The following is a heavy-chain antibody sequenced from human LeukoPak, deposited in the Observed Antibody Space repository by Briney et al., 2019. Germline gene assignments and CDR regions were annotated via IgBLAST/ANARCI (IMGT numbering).Heavy chain of an antibody. Sequence: GASVKVSCKASGYTFTGYYMHWVRQAPGQGLEWMGWINPNSGGTSYAQKFQGRVTMTRDTSISTAYMELSRLRSDDTAVYYCARDVLGFGEGNWFDPWGQGTLVTVSS. V-gene: IGHV1-2*02. CDR3: ARDVLGFGEGNWFDP. CDR2: INPNSGGT. CDR1: GYTFTGYY. D-gene: IGHD3-10*01. J-gene: IGHJ5*02.